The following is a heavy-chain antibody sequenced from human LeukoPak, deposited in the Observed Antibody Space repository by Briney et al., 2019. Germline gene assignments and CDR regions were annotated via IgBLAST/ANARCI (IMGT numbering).Heavy chain of an antibody. CDR2: ISGSGGST. Sequence: PGGSLRLSCAASGFTFSSYAMSWVLQAPGKGLEWVSAISGSGGSTYYADSAKGRFTISRDNSKNTLYLQMNSLRAEDTAVYYFAKVPDLITIFGVVIPMRFDYWGQGTLVTVSS. CDR1: GFTFSSYA. V-gene: IGHV3-23*01. J-gene: IGHJ4*02. CDR3: AKVPDLITIFGVVIPMRFDY. D-gene: IGHD3-3*01.